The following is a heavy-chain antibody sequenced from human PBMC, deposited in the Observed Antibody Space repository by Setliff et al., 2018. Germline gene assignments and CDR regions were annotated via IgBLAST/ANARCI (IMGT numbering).Heavy chain of an antibody. CDR1: GFTFTSYW. CDR3: ARDRTAMVTHYGMDV. J-gene: IGHJ6*02. D-gene: IGHD5-18*01. V-gene: IGHV3-7*01. CDR2: IKQDGSEK. Sequence: GGSLRLSCEASGFTFTSYWMSWVRQAPGKGLEWVANIKQDGSEKYYVDSVKGRFTISRDNAKNSLYLQMNSLRAEDTAVYYCARDRTAMVTHYGMDVWGQGTTVTVSS.